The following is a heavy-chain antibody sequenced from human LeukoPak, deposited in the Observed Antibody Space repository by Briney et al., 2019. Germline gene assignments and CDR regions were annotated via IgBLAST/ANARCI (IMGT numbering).Heavy chain of an antibody. V-gene: IGHV3-43*02. CDR2: ISGDGGST. J-gene: IGHJ4*02. D-gene: IGHD1-26*01. Sequence: GGSLRLXCAASGFICDYAMHWVRQGPGKGLEWASLISGDGGSTYYADSVKGRFTISRDNSKNSLYLQMTSLRTEDTALYYCVKDEYSGSYYFDCWGQGTLVTVSS. CDR3: VKDEYSGSYYFDC. CDR1: GFICDYA.